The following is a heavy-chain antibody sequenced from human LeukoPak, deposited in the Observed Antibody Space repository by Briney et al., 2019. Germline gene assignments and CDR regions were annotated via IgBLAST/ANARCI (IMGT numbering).Heavy chain of an antibody. D-gene: IGHD3-16*01. CDR1: GFTFSDSH. Sequence: PGGSLRLSCEASGFTFSDSHMSWIRQAPGKGLEWVSYISSSGSTIYYADSVKGRFTISRDNTKNSLELQMDSLRAEDTAVYYCARALPLHRGSFYLYFDYWAQGTLVTVSS. V-gene: IGHV3-11*01. CDR2: ISSSGSTI. J-gene: IGHJ4*02. CDR3: ARALPLHRGSFYLYFDY.